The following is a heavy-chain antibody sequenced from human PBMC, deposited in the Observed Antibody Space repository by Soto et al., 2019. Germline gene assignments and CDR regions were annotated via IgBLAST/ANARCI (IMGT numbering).Heavy chain of an antibody. CDR1: GGTFRSYS. D-gene: IGHD3-22*01. V-gene: IGHV1-69*01. Sequence: QVQLVQSGAEVKKPGSSVKVSCKASGGTFRSYSISWVRQAPGQGLEWMGGIIPIFDITNDAQKFQGRVNMTADECPSTAYMELSSLGSDDTAVYYCARPDEGGYYSNHHDSYALDVGGQGTTVTV. J-gene: IGHJ6*02. CDR2: IIPIFDIT. CDR3: ARPDEGGYYSNHHDSYALDV.